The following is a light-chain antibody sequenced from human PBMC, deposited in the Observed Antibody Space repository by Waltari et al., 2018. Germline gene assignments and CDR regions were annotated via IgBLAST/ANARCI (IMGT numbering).Light chain of an antibody. CDR1: NSNIGSNT. V-gene: IGLV1-44*01. CDR2: NNN. J-gene: IGLJ2*01. Sequence: QSVLTQPPSASGTPGQRVTISCSGSNSNIGSNTVNWYQHLPGTAPKLLIYNNNQRPSGVPDRFSGSKAGTSASLAISGLLSEDEGDYYCAGWDDSLNGVVVGGGTKLTVL. CDR3: AGWDDSLNGVV.